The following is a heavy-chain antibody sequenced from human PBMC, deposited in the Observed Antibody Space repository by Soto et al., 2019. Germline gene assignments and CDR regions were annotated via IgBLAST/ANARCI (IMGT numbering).Heavy chain of an antibody. CDR2: TNNIGST. CDR3: ARGVYCSGGSCPESTFDY. Sequence: SETLSLTCAVYGGPFSVYYWSGIRKPPGKGLKGIGETNNIGSTNYNPSFKSLVTISVDTSKIQFSLKLSSVTAADTAVYYFARGVYCSGGSCPESTFDYWGQGTLVTVSS. CDR1: GGPFSVYY. J-gene: IGHJ4*02. D-gene: IGHD2-15*01. V-gene: IGHV4-34*01.